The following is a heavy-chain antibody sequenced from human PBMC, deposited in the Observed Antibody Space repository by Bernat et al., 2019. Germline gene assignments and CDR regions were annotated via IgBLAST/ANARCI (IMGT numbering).Heavy chain of an antibody. D-gene: IGHD4-17*01. CDR1: GFTFSSYW. V-gene: IGHV3-74*01. J-gene: IGHJ6*02. CDR3: ARDQRESDYPTVTPPDS. Sequence: EVQLVESGGGLVQPGGSPRLSCAASGFTFSSYWMHWVRQAPGKGLVWVSRVNGDGTSTSYADSVKGRFSISRDNAKNTLYLQINSLRAEDTAVYYCARDQRESDYPTVTPPDSWGQGTTVSVSS. CDR2: VNGDGTST.